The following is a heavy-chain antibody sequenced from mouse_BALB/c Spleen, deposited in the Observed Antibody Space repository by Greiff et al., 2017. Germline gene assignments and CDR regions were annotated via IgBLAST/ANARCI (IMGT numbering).Heavy chain of an antibody. J-gene: IGHJ4*01. V-gene: IGHV1-84*02. D-gene: IGHD2-1*01. CDR2: IYPGSGNT. CDR1: GYTFTDYY. CDR3: AREGIYYGNYESAMDY. Sequence: LQQSGPELVKPGASVKISCKASGYTFTDYYINWVKQKPGQGLEWIGWIYPGSGNTKYNEKFKGKATLTVDTSSSTAYMQLSSLTSEDTAVYFCAREGIYYGNYESAMDYWGQGTSVTVSS.